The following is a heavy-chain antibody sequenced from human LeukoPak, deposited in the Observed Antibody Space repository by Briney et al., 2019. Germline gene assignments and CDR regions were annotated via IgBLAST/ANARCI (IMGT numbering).Heavy chain of an antibody. V-gene: IGHV1-2*02. CDR2: INPNSGGT. Sequence: ASVKVSCKASGYTFTGYYMHWVRQAPGQGLEWMGWINPNSGGTNYAQKFQGRVTMTRDTSISTAYMELSRLRSDDTAVYYCARERGDSSGYLYYYYHYMDVWGKGTTVTISS. CDR3: ARERGDSSGYLYYYYHYMDV. J-gene: IGHJ6*03. CDR1: GYTFTGYY. D-gene: IGHD3-22*01.